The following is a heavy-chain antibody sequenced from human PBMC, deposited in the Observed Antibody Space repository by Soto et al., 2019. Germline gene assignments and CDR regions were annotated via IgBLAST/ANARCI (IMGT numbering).Heavy chain of an antibody. CDR3: AKAHLGYCSGDNCYFDS. CDR2: ITGSGDTT. V-gene: IGHV3-23*01. D-gene: IGHD2-15*01. Sequence: ASGFTFSRSSISSVRQAPGKGLEWVSGITGSGDTTNYADSVKGRFTISRDNSKNTLYLQLNTLRAEDTAIYYCAKAHLGYCSGDNCYFDSWGQGNLVTVSS. CDR1: GFTFSRSS. J-gene: IGHJ4*02.